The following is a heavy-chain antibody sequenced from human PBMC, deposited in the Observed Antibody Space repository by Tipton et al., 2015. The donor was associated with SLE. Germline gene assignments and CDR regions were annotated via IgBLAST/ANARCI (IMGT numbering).Heavy chain of an antibody. D-gene: IGHD4-23*01. J-gene: IGHJ4*02. CDR3: ARGSYGGGAFDY. CDR1: GGSISSGGYY. V-gene: IGHV4-31*03. CDR2: IYYSGST. Sequence: GLVKPSQTLSLTCTVSGGSISSGGYYWSWIRQHPGEGLEWIGYIYYSGSTNYNPSLKSRVTISVDTSKNQFSLNLSSVTAADTAVYYCARGSYGGGAFDYWGQGTLVTVSS.